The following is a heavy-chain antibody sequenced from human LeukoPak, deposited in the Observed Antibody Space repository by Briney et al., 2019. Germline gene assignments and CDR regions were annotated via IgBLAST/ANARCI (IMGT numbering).Heavy chain of an antibody. CDR2: VNRDGSET. CDR3: AGKKGIGV. J-gene: IGHJ6*02. D-gene: IGHD2-21*01. Sequence: GGSLRLSCAASGFTLSNHWMTWVRPVPGRGPEWVANVNRDGSETYYLDSVKGRFTISKDNAKNSLYLQMNSLRAEDTALYHWAGKKGIGVRGQGTTVIVSS. CDR1: GFTLSNHW. V-gene: IGHV3-7*03.